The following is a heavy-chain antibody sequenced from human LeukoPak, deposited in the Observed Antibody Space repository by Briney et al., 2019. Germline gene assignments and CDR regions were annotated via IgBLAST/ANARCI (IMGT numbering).Heavy chain of an antibody. CDR1: GGSISSYY. CDR3: ARGQQQLAYYYYYYMDV. V-gene: IGHV4-4*07. CDR2: IYTSGST. D-gene: IGHD6-13*01. J-gene: IGHJ6*03. Sequence: SETLSLTCTVSGGSISSYYWSWIRQPAGKGLEWIGRIYTSGSTNYNPSLKSRVTMSVDTSKNQFSLKLSSVTAADTAVYYCARGQQQLAYYYYYYMDVWGKGTTVTISS.